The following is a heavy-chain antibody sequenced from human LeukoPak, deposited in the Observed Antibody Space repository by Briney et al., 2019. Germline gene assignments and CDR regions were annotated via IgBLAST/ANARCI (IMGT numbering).Heavy chain of an antibody. CDR2: MNPNSDNT. CDR3: ARGLEYYYDSSLPLGDY. J-gene: IGHJ4*02. V-gene: IGHV1-8*01. Sequence: ASVKVSCKASGYTFTSYDINWVRQATGQGLEWMGWMNPNSDNTGYAQKFQGRVTMTRNTSISTAYMELSSLRSEDTAVYYCARGLEYYYDSSLPLGDYWGQGTLVTVSS. D-gene: IGHD3-22*01. CDR1: GYTFTSYD.